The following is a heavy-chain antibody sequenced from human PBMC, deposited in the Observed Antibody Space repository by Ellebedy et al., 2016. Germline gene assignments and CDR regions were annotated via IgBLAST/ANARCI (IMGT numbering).Heavy chain of an antibody. J-gene: IGHJ4*02. CDR1: GFSLSTSGVG. CDR2: IYWDDDT. CDR3: AHRLGPSGGSWDVGFFDY. V-gene: IGHV2-5*02. D-gene: IGHD2-15*01. Sequence: SGPTLVKPTQTLTLTCTFSGFSLSTSGVGVGWIRQPPGKAPECLALIYWDDDTRYNPSLRSRLTITKSTSNNDVVLTMSNMDPVDTATYYCAHRLGPSGGSWDVGFFDYWGQGTLVTVSS.